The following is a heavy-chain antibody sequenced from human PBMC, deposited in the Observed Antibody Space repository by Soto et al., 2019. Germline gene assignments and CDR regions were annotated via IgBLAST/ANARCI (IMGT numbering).Heavy chain of an antibody. J-gene: IGHJ6*02. CDR3: ARMVSITMVRGVISYYYYYGMDV. CDR2: IDWDDDK. Sequence: SGPTLVNPTQTLTLTCTFSGFSLSTSGMCVSWIRQPPGKALEWLALIDWDDDKYYSTSLKTRLTISKDTSKNQVVLTMTNMDPVDTAKYYCARMVSITMVRGVISYYYYYGMDVWGQGTTVTVSS. V-gene: IGHV2-70*01. D-gene: IGHD3-10*01. CDR1: GFSLSTSGMC.